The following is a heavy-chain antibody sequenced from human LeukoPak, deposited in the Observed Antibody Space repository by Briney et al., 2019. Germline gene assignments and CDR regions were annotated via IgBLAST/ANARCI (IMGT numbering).Heavy chain of an antibody. Sequence: SVKVSCKASGGTFSSYAISWVRQAPGQGLEWMGGIVPIFGTANYAQKFQGRVTITADESTSTAYMELSSLRSEDTAVYYCARVTAYYYYGMDVWGQGTTVTVSS. V-gene: IGHV1-69*13. CDR2: IVPIFGTA. CDR3: ARVTAYYYYGMDV. CDR1: GGTFSSYA. J-gene: IGHJ6*02. D-gene: IGHD1-20*01.